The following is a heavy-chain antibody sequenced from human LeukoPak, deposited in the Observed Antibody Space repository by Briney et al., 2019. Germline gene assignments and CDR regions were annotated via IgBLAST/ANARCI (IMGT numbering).Heavy chain of an antibody. Sequence: GGSLRLTCAASGFTFSSYGMSWVRQAPGKGLEWVSAISGSRTSTYYADSVKGRFTISRDNSKNTLYLQMNSLRAEDTALYYCAKDQLNRFRSGGRCSTTHDYWGQGTLVTVSS. CDR2: ISGSRTST. D-gene: IGHD2-15*01. J-gene: IGHJ4*02. CDR3: AKDQLNRFRSGGRCSTTHDY. CDR1: GFTFSSYG. V-gene: IGHV3-23*01.